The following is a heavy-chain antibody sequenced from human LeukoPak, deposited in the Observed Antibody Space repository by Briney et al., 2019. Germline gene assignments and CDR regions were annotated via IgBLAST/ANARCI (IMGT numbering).Heavy chain of an antibody. J-gene: IGHJ4*02. V-gene: IGHV4-34*01. Sequence: SETLSLTCAVYGGSFSGYYWSWIRQPPGKGLEWIGEINHSGSTNYNPSLKSRVTISVDTSKNQFSLKLSSVTAADTAVYYCASVNRPSRVTIFGVVPADYWGQGTLVTVSS. CDR1: GGSFSGYY. CDR3: ASVNRPSRVTIFGVVPADY. CDR2: INHSGST. D-gene: IGHD3-3*01.